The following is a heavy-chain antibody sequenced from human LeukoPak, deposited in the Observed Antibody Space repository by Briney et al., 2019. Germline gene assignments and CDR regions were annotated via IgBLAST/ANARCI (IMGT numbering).Heavy chain of an antibody. J-gene: IGHJ4*02. V-gene: IGHV4-4*09. CDR3: ARRRTTGTTGYFDY. CDR2: IYTTEST. D-gene: IGHD1-1*01. Sequence: PSETLSLTCTVSGGSISTYYWSWIRQPPGKGLEWIGYIYTTESTNYNPSLKSRVTISVDTSKNQFSLMLSSVTAADTAFYYCARRRTTGTTGYFDYWGQGILVTVSS. CDR1: GGSISTYY.